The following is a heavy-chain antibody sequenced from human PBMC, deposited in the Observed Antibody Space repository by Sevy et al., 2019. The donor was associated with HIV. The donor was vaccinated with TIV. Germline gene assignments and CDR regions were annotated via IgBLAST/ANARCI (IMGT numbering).Heavy chain of an antibody. V-gene: IGHV3-48*02. D-gene: IGHD3-22*01. J-gene: IGHJ3*02. CDR3: ARDYYDSSGYYVFVGAFDI. CDR2: ISSSSSTI. Sequence: GGSLRLSCAASGFTFSSYSMNWVRQAPGKGLEWVSYISSSSSTIYYADSVKGRFTISRDNAKNSLYLQMNSLIDEDTAGYYCARDYYDSSGYYVFVGAFDIWGQGTMVTVSS. CDR1: GFTFSSYS.